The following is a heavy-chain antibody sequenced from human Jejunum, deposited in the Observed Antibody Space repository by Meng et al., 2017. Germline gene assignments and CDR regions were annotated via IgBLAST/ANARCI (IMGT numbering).Heavy chain of an antibody. Sequence: HVALQDRGPLLVQPSQTLSPTCPVSGDSFNSPYYSWSWIRQPPEKGLEWIGYIYYSGSTYYNPSLKSRVSISGDTSNKQFSLKLTSVTAADTAVYYCARSPYSGSALPFFDYWGQGSLVTVSS. J-gene: IGHJ4*02. D-gene: IGHD1-26*01. CDR3: ARSPYSGSALPFFDY. CDR1: GDSFNSPYYS. CDR2: IYYSGST. V-gene: IGHV4-30-4*01.